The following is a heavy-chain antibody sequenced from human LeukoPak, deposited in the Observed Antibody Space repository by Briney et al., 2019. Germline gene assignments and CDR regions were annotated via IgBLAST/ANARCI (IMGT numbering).Heavy chain of an antibody. CDR2: IHKDGSAK. CDR1: GFTVSGYW. V-gene: IGHV3-7*01. CDR3: ARDRGFGADDS. D-gene: IGHD3-10*01. Sequence: QPGGSLRLSCGASGFTVSGYWMSWVRQAPGKGLEWVANIHKDGSAKRYVDSVKGRFTISRDNAKSSLYLQMNSLRVEDTAVYYCARDRGFGADDSWGQRSLVTVSS. J-gene: IGHJ4*02.